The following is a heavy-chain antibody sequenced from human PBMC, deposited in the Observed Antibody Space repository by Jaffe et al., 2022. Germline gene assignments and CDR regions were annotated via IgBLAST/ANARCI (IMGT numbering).Heavy chain of an antibody. Sequence: QVQLQESGPGLVKPSETLSLTCAVSQYSISTDYHWGWIRQSPGKGLEWIGSIYHRGGTYYTPSLKSRVTISVDTSKNQFSLKLSSVTAADTAVYYCARRVYKRLTTTIIVPQWFDYWGQGILVTVSS. D-gene: IGHD3-22*01. CDR2: IYHRGGT. CDR3: ARRVYKRLTTTIIVPQWFDY. J-gene: IGHJ4*02. CDR1: QYSISTDYH. V-gene: IGHV4-38-2*01.